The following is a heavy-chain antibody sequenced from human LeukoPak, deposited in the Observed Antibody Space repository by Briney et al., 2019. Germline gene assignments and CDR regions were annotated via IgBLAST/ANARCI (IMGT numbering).Heavy chain of an antibody. V-gene: IGHV3-48*03. Sequence: PGGSLRLSCVASGFTFRSYEMNWVRQAPGKGLEWVSYISSSGSTMYYADSVKGRFTISRDNAKNSLYLQMNSLRAEDTAVYYCARGGYYYYYYMDVWGKGTTVTVSS. CDR2: ISSSGSTM. CDR3: ARGGYYYYYYMDV. D-gene: IGHD3-16*01. J-gene: IGHJ6*03. CDR1: GFTFRSYE.